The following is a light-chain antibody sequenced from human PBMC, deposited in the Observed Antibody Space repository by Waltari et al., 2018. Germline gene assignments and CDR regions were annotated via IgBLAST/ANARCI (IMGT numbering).Light chain of an antibody. Sequence: EIGCTQPPAPPALSPGKRATLSCRASQTVRTTYLAWYQQKPGQAPTLLIYGASSRATGLPDRFSGSGSGTDFSLTISRLEPEDFAVYYCQQYDISPLTFGGGTKVEIK. J-gene: IGKJ4*01. CDR2: GAS. CDR1: QTVRTTY. V-gene: IGKV3-20*01. CDR3: QQYDISPLT.